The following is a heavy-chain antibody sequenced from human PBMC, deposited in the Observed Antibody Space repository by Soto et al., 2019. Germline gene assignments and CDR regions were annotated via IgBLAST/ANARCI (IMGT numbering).Heavy chain of an antibody. J-gene: IGHJ4*02. CDR2: FDPEDGET. Sequence: GASVKVSCKVSGYTLTELSMHWVRQAPGKGLEWMGGFDPEDGETIYAQKFQGRVTMTEDTSTDTAYMELSSLRSEDTAVYYCAIVVRVVVITSFDYWGQGTLVTVS. D-gene: IGHD3-22*01. CDR1: GYTLTELS. CDR3: AIVVRVVVITSFDY. V-gene: IGHV1-24*01.